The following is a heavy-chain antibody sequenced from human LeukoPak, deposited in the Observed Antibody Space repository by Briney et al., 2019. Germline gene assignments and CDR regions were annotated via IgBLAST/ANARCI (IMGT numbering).Heavy chain of an antibody. CDR2: INPNSGGT. CDR3: ASVNYYDSSGLFDY. CDR1: GYTFTGYY. J-gene: IGHJ4*02. Sequence: GASVKVSCKASGYTFTGYYMHWVRQAPGQGLEWMGWINPNSGGTNYAQKFQGRVTMTRDTSISTAYMELSRLRSDDTAVYYCASVNYYDSSGLFDYRGQGTLVTVSS. V-gene: IGHV1-2*02. D-gene: IGHD3-22*01.